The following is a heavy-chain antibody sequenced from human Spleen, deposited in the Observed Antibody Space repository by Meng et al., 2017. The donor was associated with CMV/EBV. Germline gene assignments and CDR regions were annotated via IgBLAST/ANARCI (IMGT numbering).Heavy chain of an antibody. CDR1: GFTVSSNY. CDR3: AKDKANYYYYYGMDV. Sequence: GESLKISCAASGFTVSSNYMTWVRQAPGKGLEWVSVIYPGGGTYYADSVKGRFTISRDKSKNTLYLQMNSLRAEDTAVYYCAKDKANYYYYYGMDVWGQGTTVTVS. J-gene: IGHJ6*02. CDR2: IYPGGGT. V-gene: IGHV3-53*05.